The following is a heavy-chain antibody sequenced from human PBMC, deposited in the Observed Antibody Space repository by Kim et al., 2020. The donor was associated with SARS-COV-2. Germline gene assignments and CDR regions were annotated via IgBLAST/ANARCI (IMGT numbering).Heavy chain of an antibody. D-gene: IGHD2-8*01. CDR3: AKQYVQH. V-gene: IGHV3-23*01. J-gene: IGHJ1*01. CDR2: SGETT. Sequence: SGETTQYAASMKGRFTITRDNSKNNMSLQMNSLGDEDTAVYYCAKQYVQHWGQGTLVTVSS.